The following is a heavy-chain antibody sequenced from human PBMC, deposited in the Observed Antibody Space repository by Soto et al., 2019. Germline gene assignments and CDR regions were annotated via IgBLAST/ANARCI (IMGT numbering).Heavy chain of an antibody. D-gene: IGHD2-8*01. J-gene: IGHJ6*01. CDR1: GFSFNSHD. CDR2: ISRTANTI. V-gene: IGHV3-48*03. Sequence: GGSLRLSCTASGFSFNSHDFNWVRQAPGKGLEWISYISRTANTIYYADSVKGRFTISRDNAKNSLYLQMNSLRAEDTAVYYCARLYAAIYSHGMDVWGEGTRVTVS. CDR3: ARLYAAIYSHGMDV.